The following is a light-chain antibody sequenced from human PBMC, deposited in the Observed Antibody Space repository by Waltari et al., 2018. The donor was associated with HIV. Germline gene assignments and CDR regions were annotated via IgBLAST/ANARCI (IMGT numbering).Light chain of an antibody. J-gene: IGLJ2*01. CDR2: AVS. V-gene: IGLV2-23*02. CDR3: SSYAGSSTFVI. Sequence: QSALTQSASVSGSPGQSITLSCTGSSRDVGSYNPVSWYQHHPGKAPRLIIDAVSKRPSGVSYRSAASKSGKTASLTVAGLRAEDEADDYGSSYAGSSTFVIFGGGTKLTVL. CDR1: SRDVGSYNP.